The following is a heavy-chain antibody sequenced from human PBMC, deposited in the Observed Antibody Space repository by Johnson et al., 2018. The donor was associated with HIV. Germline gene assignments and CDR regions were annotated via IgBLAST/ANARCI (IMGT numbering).Heavy chain of an antibody. CDR1: GFTFSSYA. J-gene: IGHJ3*02. V-gene: IGHV3-30*04. D-gene: IGHD6-19*01. Sequence: QVQLVESGGGVVQPGRSLRLSCAASGFTFSSYAMHWVRQAPGKGLEWVAVISYDGSNKYSADSVKGRFTISRDNSKNTLYLQMTSLKTEDTAVYYCTIRYSSGWYDAFDIWGQGTMVTVSS. CDR2: ISYDGSNK. CDR3: TIRYSSGWYDAFDI.